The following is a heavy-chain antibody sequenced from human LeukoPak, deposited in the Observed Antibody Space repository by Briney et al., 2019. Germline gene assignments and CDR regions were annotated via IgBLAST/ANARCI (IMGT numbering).Heavy chain of an antibody. J-gene: IGHJ4*02. V-gene: IGHV5-51*01. D-gene: IGHD3-16*02. Sequence: GASLQISCQGSGSSFTSYWIGWVRQLPGKGLEWMGIIYTGDSATSYSPSYQGQVTISADKSISTAYLQWSSLKASDTAMYYCARQEDYDYVWESYRYGYWGQGTLVTVSS. CDR1: GSSFTSYW. CDR3: ARQEDYDYVWESYRYGY. CDR2: IYTGDSAT.